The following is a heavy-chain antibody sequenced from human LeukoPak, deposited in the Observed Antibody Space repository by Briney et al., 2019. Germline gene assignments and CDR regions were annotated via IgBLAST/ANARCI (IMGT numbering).Heavy chain of an antibody. CDR2: ISAYNGNT. Sequence: GASVKVSLKASGYTFTSYGISWVRQAPGQGLEWMGWISAYNGNTNYAQKLQGRVTMTTDTSTSTAYMELRSLRSDDTAVYYCARDRRRFYYGSGRDTWFDPWGQGTLVTVSS. J-gene: IGHJ5*02. V-gene: IGHV1-18*01. CDR3: ARDRRRFYYGSGRDTWFDP. D-gene: IGHD3-10*01. CDR1: GYTFTSYG.